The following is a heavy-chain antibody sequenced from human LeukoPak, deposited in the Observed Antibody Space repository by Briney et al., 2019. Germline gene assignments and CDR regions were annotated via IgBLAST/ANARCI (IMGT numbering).Heavy chain of an antibody. V-gene: IGHV3-66*01. CDR1: GFTVSSNY. CDR3: ARDRRYNGGPTDFDY. D-gene: IGHD1-1*01. Sequence: GGSLRLSCAASGFTVSSNYMSWVRQAPGKGLEWVSVIYSGGSTYYADSVKGRFTISRDNAKNSLYLQMNSLRAGDTAVYYCARDRRYNGGPTDFDYWGQGTLVTVSS. CDR2: IYSGGST. J-gene: IGHJ4*02.